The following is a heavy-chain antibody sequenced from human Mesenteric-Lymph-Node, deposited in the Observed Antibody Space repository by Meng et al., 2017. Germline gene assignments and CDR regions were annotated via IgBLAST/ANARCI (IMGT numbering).Heavy chain of an antibody. V-gene: IGHV4-39*07. J-gene: IGHJ5*02. CDR3: ARDVTMVRGVISWFDP. CDR2: IYHSGST. CDR1: GDSISSGSYY. D-gene: IGHD3-10*01. Sequence: SETLSLTCTVSGDSISSGSYYWGWIRQPPGKGLEWIGSIYHSGSTYYNPSLKSRVTISVDTSKNQFSLKLSSVTAADTAVYYCARDVTMVRGVISWFDPWGQGTLVTVSS.